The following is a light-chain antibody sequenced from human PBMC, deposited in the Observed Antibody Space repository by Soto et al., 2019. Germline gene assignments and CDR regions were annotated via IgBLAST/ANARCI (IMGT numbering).Light chain of an antibody. CDR1: SGDIGSYNR. J-gene: IGLJ1*01. Sequence: QYVLTQPASVSGSPGQSITISCTGTSGDIGSYNRVSWYQQHPGKAPKLIIYEVTDRPSGVSNRFSGSKSGNTASLTISGLQAEDEAEYYCSSYTDINTRACVFG. CDR2: EVT. V-gene: IGLV2-14*01. CDR3: SSYTDINTRACV.